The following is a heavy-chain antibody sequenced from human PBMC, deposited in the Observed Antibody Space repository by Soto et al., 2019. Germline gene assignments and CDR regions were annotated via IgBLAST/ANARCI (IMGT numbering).Heavy chain of an antibody. D-gene: IGHD3-10*01. CDR3: VRQSPRVRLVDY. V-gene: IGHV4-39*01. CDR1: GDSISSSNYY. CDR2: VYYSGSN. Sequence: LQLQESGPGLVKPSETLSLTCTVSGDSISSSNYYWGWIRQPPGKGLEWIGSVYYSGSNYYNPSLKSRVTISVDTSKNKFSPELSSLTAADTAVYYCVRQSPRVRLVDYWGQGTLVTVSS. J-gene: IGHJ4*02.